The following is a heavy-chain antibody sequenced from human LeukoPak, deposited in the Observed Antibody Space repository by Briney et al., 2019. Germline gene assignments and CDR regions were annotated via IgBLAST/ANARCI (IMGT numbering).Heavy chain of an antibody. D-gene: IGHD1-26*01. CDR3: AIDPYSGNYGNYYYYYMDV. V-gene: IGHV3-21*01. Sequence: GRSLRLSCVASGFTFNTYNMNWARQAQGKSLEWVSSITSSGTYIFYADSVKGRFTISRDNAKNSLYLQMNSLGPDDTAVYYCAIDPYSGNYGNYYYYYMDVWGKGTTVTISS. CDR2: ITSSGTYI. CDR1: GFTFNTYN. J-gene: IGHJ6*03.